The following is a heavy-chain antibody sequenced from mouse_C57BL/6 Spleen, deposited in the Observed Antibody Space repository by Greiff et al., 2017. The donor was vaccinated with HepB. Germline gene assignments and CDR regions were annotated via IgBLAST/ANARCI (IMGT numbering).Heavy chain of an antibody. CDR3: ARGPYAMDY. V-gene: IGHV1-52*01. Sequence: QVQLQQSGAELVRPGSSVKLSCKASGYTFTSYWMHWVKQRPIQGLEWIGNIDPSDSETNYNQKFKDKATLTVDKSSSTAYMQLSSLTSEDSAVYYCARGPYAMDYWGQGTSVTVAS. CDR1: GYTFTSYW. J-gene: IGHJ4*01. CDR2: IDPSDSET.